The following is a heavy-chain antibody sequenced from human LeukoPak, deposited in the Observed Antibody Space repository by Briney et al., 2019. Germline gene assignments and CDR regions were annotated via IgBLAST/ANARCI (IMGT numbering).Heavy chain of an antibody. CDR2: IQYDGSNK. V-gene: IGHV3-30*02. CDR1: GFTLSTYV. D-gene: IGHD5-18*01. J-gene: IGHJ4*02. Sequence: TGGSLRLSCAASGFTLSTYVMHWVRQAPGKGLEWVAFIQYDGSNKYYADSVKGRFTISRDNSKNTVSLQMNSLRAEDTAVYYCAKDYGGYGYSSDYWGQGTLVTVPS. CDR3: AKDYGGYGYSSDY.